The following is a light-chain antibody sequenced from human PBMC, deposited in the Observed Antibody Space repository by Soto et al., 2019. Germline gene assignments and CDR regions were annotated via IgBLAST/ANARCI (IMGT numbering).Light chain of an antibody. V-gene: IGKV3-11*01. CDR3: QQRTRWPMT. J-gene: IGKJ5*01. Sequence: EIVMTQSPATLSVSPGETASLSCRASQSAGNFLAWYQQKPGQAPRLVIYYIYTRATGIQARFSGSGSGTDYTLTISSLEPEDFAVYYCQQRTRWPMTFGQGTRLEIK. CDR1: QSAGNF. CDR2: YIY.